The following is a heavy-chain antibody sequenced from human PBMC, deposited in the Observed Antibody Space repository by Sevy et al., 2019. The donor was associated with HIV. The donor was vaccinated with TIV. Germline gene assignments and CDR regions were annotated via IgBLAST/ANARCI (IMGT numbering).Heavy chain of an antibody. D-gene: IGHD1-7*01. Sequence: ASVKVSCKASGYTFTGYYMHWVRQAPGQGLEWMGWINPNSGGTNYAQKFQGRVTMTRDTSISTAYMDLSRLSSDDTALYYCVRDMELVDEGTQEFYYWGQGTLVTVSS. CDR3: VRDMELVDEGTQEFYY. V-gene: IGHV1-2*02. CDR1: GYTFTGYY. J-gene: IGHJ4*02. CDR2: INPNSGGT.